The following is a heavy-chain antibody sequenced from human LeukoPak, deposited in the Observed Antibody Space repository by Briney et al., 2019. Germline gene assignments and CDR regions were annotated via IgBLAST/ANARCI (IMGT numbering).Heavy chain of an antibody. V-gene: IGHV1-8*01. CDR2: MNPNSGNT. CDR1: GYTFTSYD. Sequence: GASVKVSCTASGYTFTSYDINWVRQATGQGLEWMGWMNPNSGNTGYAQKFQGRVTMTRNTSISTAYMELSSLRSEDTAVYYCARGLFDYGDYLLNWGQGTLVTVSS. D-gene: IGHD4-17*01. CDR3: ARGLFDYGDYLLN. J-gene: IGHJ4*02.